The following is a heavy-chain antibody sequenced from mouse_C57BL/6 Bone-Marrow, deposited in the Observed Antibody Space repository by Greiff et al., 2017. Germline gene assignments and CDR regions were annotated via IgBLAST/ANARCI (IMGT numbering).Heavy chain of an antibody. CDR3: ARGDTTGDSLYYYAMDY. J-gene: IGHJ4*01. V-gene: IGHV1-69*01. CDR2: IDPSDSYT. CDR1: GYTFTSYW. D-gene: IGHD2-12*01. Sequence: VQLQQPGAELVMPGASVKLSCKASGYTFTSYWMHWVKQRPGQGLEWIGEIDPSDSYTNYNQKFKGKSTLTVDKSSSTAYMQLSSLTSEDSAVYYCARGDTTGDSLYYYAMDYWGQGTSVTVSS.